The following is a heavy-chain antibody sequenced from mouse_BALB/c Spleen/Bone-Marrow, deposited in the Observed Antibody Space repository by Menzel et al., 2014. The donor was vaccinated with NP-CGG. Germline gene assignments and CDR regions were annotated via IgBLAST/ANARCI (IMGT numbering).Heavy chain of an antibody. J-gene: IGHJ2*01. CDR3: ASYDYGYYFDY. CDR1: GFNIKDTY. Sequence: EVQLQQSGAELVKPGASVKLSCTTSGFNIKDTYMHWVKLRPEQGLEWIGRIVPANGNTKYAPKFQGKATITADTPSNTAYLQLSSLTSEDTAVYFCASYDYGYYFDYWGQGTTLTVSS. V-gene: IGHV14-3*02. CDR2: IVPANGNT. D-gene: IGHD2-4*01.